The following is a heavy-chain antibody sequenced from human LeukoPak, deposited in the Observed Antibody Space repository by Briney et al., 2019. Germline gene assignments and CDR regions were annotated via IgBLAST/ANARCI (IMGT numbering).Heavy chain of an antibody. Sequence: SQTLSLTCAVSGGSISSGGYSWSWIRQPPGKGLEWIGYIYHSGSTYYNPSLKSRVTISVDRSKNQFSLKLSSVTAADTAVYYCARGVYDILTGYSPAFDYWGQGTLVTVSS. V-gene: IGHV4-30-2*01. CDR1: GGSISSGGYS. CDR3: ARGVYDILTGYSPAFDY. D-gene: IGHD3-9*01. CDR2: IYHSGST. J-gene: IGHJ4*02.